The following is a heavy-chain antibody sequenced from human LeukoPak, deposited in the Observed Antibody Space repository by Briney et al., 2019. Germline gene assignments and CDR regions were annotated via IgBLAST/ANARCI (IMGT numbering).Heavy chain of an antibody. CDR3: AKEDGSSMSLYYYYGMDV. CDR1: GFTFSNHW. J-gene: IGHJ6*02. D-gene: IGHD6-6*01. V-gene: IGHV3-30*18. CDR2: ISYDGSNK. Sequence: GGSLRLSCAASGFTFSNHWMHWVRQAPGKGLEWVAVISYDGSNKYYADSVKGRFTISRDNSKNTLYLQMNSLRAEDTAVYYCAKEDGSSMSLYYYYGMDVWGQGTTVTVSS.